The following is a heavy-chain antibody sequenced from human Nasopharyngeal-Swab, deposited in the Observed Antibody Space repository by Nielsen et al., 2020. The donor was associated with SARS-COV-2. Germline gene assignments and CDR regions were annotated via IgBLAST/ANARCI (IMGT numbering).Heavy chain of an antibody. J-gene: IGHJ5*02. CDR1: GGSFSGYY. V-gene: IGHV4-4*07. CDR2: IYTSGST. Sequence: SETLSLTCAVYGGSFSGYYWSWIRQPAGKGLEWIGRIYTSGSTNYNPSLKSRVTMSVDTSKNQFSLKLSSVTAADTAVYYCARDSDYYDFWSGYPYNWFDPWGQGTLVTVSS. CDR3: ARDSDYYDFWSGYPYNWFDP. D-gene: IGHD3-3*01.